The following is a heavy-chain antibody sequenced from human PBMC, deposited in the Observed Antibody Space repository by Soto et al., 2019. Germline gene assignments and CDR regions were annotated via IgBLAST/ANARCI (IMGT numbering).Heavy chain of an antibody. CDR1: GGSFSGYY. D-gene: IGHD2-2*03. CDR2: INHSGST. Sequence: SATLSLSFTVYGGSFSGYYWSWIRQPPGKGLGWIGEINHSGSTNYNPSIKSRVTISVDTSKNQFSLKLSSVTAADTAVYYCERISGYCSSTSCYLGSRNYYYYYGMDVWGQGTTVT. J-gene: IGHJ6*02. CDR3: ERISGYCSSTSCYLGSRNYYYYYGMDV. V-gene: IGHV4-34*01.